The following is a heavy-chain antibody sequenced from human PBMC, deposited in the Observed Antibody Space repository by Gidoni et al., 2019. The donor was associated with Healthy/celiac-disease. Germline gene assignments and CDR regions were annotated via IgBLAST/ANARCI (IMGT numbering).Heavy chain of an antibody. Sequence: QLQLQESGPGLVKPSETLSLTCTVSGGSISSSSYYWGWIRQPPGKGLEWIGSIYYSGSTYYNPSLKSRVTISVDTSKNQFSLKLSSVTAADTAVYYCARQESSWPYNWFDPWGQGTLVTVSS. CDR1: GGSISSSSYY. J-gene: IGHJ5*02. CDR2: IYYSGST. V-gene: IGHV4-39*01. CDR3: ARQESSWPYNWFDP. D-gene: IGHD6-13*01.